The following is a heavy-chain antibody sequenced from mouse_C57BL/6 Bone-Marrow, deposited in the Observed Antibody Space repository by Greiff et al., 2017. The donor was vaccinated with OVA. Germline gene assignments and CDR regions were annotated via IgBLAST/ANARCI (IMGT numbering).Heavy chain of an antibody. CDR2: IYPGDGDT. J-gene: IGHJ4*01. CDR1: GYAFSSSW. D-gene: IGHD1-1*01. CDR3: ARAYYYGSSYDYAMDY. V-gene: IGHV1-82*01. Sequence: VQLQQSGPELVKPGASVKISCKASGYAFSSSWMNWVKQRPGKGLEWIGRIYPGDGDTNYNGKFKGKATLTADKSSSTAYMQLSSLTSEDSAVYFCARAYYYGSSYDYAMDYWGQGTSVTVSS.